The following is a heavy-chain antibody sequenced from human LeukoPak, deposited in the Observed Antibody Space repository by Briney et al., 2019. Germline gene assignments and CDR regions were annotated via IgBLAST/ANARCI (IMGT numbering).Heavy chain of an antibody. CDR1: GDSISSSTYY. CDR3: ARDSSSSRPNFDY. V-gene: IGHV4-39*07. Sequence: SETLSLTCIVSGDSISSSTYYWGRIRQPPGKGLEWITSIYSSGSTYYNPSLKSRATISLNTSKNQFSLKLSSVTAADTAVYYCARDSSSSRPNFDYWGQGILVTVSS. J-gene: IGHJ4*02. D-gene: IGHD6-13*01. CDR2: IYSSGST.